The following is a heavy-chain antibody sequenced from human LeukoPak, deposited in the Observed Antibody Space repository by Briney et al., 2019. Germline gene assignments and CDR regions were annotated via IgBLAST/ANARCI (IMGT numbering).Heavy chain of an antibody. CDR3: ARGLMMAVAGRGEFHY. CDR1: GDSISSYY. CDR2: IYYSGST. V-gene: IGHV4-59*01. Sequence: SETLSLTCTVSGDSISSYYWSWIRQPPGKGLEWIGYIYYSGSTNYNPSFKSRVTISVDTSKNQFSLKLSSVTAADTAVYYCARGLMMAVAGRGEFHYWGQGTLVTVSS. D-gene: IGHD6-13*01. J-gene: IGHJ4*02.